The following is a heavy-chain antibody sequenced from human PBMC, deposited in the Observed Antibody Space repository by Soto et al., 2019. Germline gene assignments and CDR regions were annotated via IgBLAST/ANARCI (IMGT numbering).Heavy chain of an antibody. CDR1: GFTFSSYA. J-gene: IGHJ4*02. Sequence: EVQLLESGGGLVQPGGSLRLSCAASGFTFSSYAMNWVRQAPGKGLEWVSAISDSGSTYYADSVKGRFTISRDNSRNTLYLQMNSLRAEDTAVYYCAKDSSLNYCSSTSCLYYFDHWGQGTLVTVSS. D-gene: IGHD2-2*01. V-gene: IGHV3-23*01. CDR3: AKDSSLNYCSSTSCLYYFDH. CDR2: ISDSGST.